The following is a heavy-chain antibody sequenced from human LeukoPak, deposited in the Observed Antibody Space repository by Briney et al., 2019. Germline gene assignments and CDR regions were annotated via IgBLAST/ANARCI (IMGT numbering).Heavy chain of an antibody. Sequence: SQTLSLTCTVPGGSISSGSYYWRWIRQPAGKGLEWIVRIYTSGSTNYNPSLKSRVTISVDTSKNQFSLKLSSVTAADTAVYYCAGNWGVDTAIGPEWWFDRWGQGTLVTVSS. V-gene: IGHV4-61*02. CDR2: IYTSGST. J-gene: IGHJ5*02. D-gene: IGHD5-18*01. CDR1: GGSISSGSYY. CDR3: AGNWGVDTAIGPEWWFDR.